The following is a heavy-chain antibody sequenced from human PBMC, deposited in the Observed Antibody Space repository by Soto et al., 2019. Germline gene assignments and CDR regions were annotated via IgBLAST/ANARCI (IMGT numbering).Heavy chain of an antibody. Sequence: RGSLRLSCAASGLTFNRYWMHWVRHAPGKGLVWVSHINSDGSNSNYADSVKGRFTISRDNAKSTPFLQMNSLRDEDTAVYYCAREFCSGGNCYTYYFDPWGQGIPVTVSS. J-gene: IGHJ5*02. CDR3: AREFCSGGNCYTYYFDP. CDR2: INSDGSNS. CDR1: GLTFNRYW. D-gene: IGHD2-15*01. V-gene: IGHV3-74*01.